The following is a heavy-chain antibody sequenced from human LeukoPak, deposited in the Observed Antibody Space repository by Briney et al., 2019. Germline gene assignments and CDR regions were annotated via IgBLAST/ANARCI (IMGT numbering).Heavy chain of an antibody. CDR1: EFNLNNYS. Sequence: GGSLRLSCAGSEFNLNNYSMNWVRQAPGKGLEWVSFISSGSNSIYHADSVKGRFTISRDNAKNSLYLQVRSLRAEDTAVYYCATGPSLYYFDYWGHGTLVTVSS. CDR2: ISSGSNSI. V-gene: IGHV3-21*01. CDR3: ATGPSLYYFDY. J-gene: IGHJ4*01. D-gene: IGHD7-27*01.